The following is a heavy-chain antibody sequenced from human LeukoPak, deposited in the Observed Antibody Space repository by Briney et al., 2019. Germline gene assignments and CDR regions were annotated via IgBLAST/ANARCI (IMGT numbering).Heavy chain of an antibody. J-gene: IGHJ5*02. V-gene: IGHV3-74*01. CDR3: ARGGHWFDP. Sequence: GGSLRLSCAASGFTFSTYWMHWVRQAPGKGLMWVSRIDREGDTKNYVDSVKGRFTISRDNAKNTLYLQMNTLRAEDTAVYYCARGGHWFDPWGRGTLVTVSS. CDR1: GFTFSTYW. CDR2: IDREGDTK.